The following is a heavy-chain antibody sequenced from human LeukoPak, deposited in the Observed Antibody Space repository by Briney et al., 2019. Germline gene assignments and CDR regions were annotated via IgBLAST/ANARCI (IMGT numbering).Heavy chain of an antibody. CDR2: IWYDGSNK. CDR3: AKARYYYDSSGYFPLDY. D-gene: IGHD3-22*01. V-gene: IGHV3-33*06. Sequence: GRSLRLSCAASGCTFSSYGMNWVLQAPGKGLEWVAVIWYDGSNKYYADSVKGRFTISRDNSKNTLYLQMNSLRAEDTSVYYCAKARYYYDSSGYFPLDYWGQGTLVTVSP. J-gene: IGHJ4*02. CDR1: GCTFSSYG.